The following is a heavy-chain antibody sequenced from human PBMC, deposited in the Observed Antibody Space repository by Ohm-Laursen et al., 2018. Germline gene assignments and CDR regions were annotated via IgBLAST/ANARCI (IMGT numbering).Heavy chain of an antibody. Sequence: SLRLSCAASGFNVSNFGMHWVRQAPGKGLDWVAVIRYDGFDKYYADSVKGRFSISRDNSKNTLYLQMSSLRVEDTAMYYCARDYPVPTYWGQGTLVTVSS. CDR2: IRYDGFDK. D-gene: IGHD3-10*01. CDR1: GFNVSNFG. V-gene: IGHV3-33*01. J-gene: IGHJ4*02. CDR3: ARDYPVPTY.